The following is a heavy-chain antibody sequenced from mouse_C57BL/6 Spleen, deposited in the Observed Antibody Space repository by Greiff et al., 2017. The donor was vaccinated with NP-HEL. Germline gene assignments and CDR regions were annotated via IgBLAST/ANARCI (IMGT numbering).Heavy chain of an antibody. D-gene: IGHD2-4*01. CDR1: GFTFSDYG. CDR3: AREGLRRYFDV. Sequence: DVKLVESGGGLVKPGGSLKLSCAASGFTFSDYGMHWVRQAPEKGLEWVAYISSGSSTIYYADTVKGRFTISRDNAKNTLFLQMTSLRSEDTAMYYCAREGLRRYFDVWGTGTTVTVSS. V-gene: IGHV5-17*01. J-gene: IGHJ1*03. CDR2: ISSGSSTI.